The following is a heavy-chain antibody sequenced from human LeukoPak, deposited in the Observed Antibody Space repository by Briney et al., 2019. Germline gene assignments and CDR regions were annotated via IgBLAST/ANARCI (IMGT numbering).Heavy chain of an antibody. V-gene: IGHV4-39*07. CDR1: DASITTTSSS. J-gene: IGHJ4*02. D-gene: IGHD1-1*01. CDR2: IYYGGST. Sequence: PSETLSLTCTVSDASITTTSSSWGWIRQPPGKGLEWIGSIYYGGSTYYNPSLQSRVTISADTSQTQFSLKLNSVTAADTAVYYCARDRLERRGGYYFDYWGQGTLVTVSS. CDR3: ARDRLERRGGYYFDY.